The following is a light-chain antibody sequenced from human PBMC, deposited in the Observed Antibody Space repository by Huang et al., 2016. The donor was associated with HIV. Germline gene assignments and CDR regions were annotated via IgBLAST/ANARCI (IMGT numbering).Light chain of an antibody. CDR1: QNVGST. CDR3: QQFNNWPYT. Sequence: DILMTQSPATLSLSPGERATLSCRASQNVGSTLAWYQQKPGQAPRLLIYGASTRATGLPARLSGSGSGTEFTLTISSLQSEDFAVYFCQQFNNWPYTFGQGTKLEIK. V-gene: IGKV3-15*01. CDR2: GAS. J-gene: IGKJ2*01.